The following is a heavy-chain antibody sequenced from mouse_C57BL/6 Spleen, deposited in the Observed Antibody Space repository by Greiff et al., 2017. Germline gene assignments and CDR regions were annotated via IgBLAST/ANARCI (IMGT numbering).Heavy chain of an antibody. D-gene: IGHD1-1*01. CDR3: ARDEANTTGVEEGSMDY. V-gene: IGHV5-4*01. Sequence: EVKLMESGGGLVKPGGSLKLSCAASGFTFSSYAMSWVRQTPEKRLEWVATISDGGSYTYYPDNVKGRFTISRDNAKNNLYLQMSHLKSEDTAMYYCARDEANTTGVEEGSMDYWGQGTSVPVSS. CDR1: GFTFSSYA. CDR2: ISDGGSYT. J-gene: IGHJ4*01.